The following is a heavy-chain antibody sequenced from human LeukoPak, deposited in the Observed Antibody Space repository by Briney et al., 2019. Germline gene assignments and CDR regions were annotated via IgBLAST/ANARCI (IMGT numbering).Heavy chain of an antibody. Sequence: SETLSLTCTASGGSISSYYWSWIRQPPGKGLEWLGYIYYSGSTNYNPSLKSRVTISVDTSKNQFSLRLSSVTAADTAVYYCATSTVVTHYYYYGMDVWGQGTTVTVSS. J-gene: IGHJ6*02. CDR1: GGSISSYY. CDR3: ATSTVVTHYYYYGMDV. CDR2: IYYSGST. D-gene: IGHD4-23*01. V-gene: IGHV4-59*01.